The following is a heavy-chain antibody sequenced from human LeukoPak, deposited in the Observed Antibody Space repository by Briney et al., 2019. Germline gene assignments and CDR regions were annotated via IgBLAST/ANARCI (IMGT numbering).Heavy chain of an antibody. J-gene: IGHJ4*02. CDR3: ARLNRYYDILTGWDYYFDY. CDR2: IYYSEST. V-gene: IGHV4-31*03. CDR1: GGSISSGGYY. Sequence: SETLSLTCTVSGGSISSGGYYWSWIRQHPGKGLEWIGYIYYSESTYYNPSLKSRVTISVDTSKNQFSLKLSSVTAADTAVYYCARLNRYYDILTGWDYYFDYWGQGTLVTVSS. D-gene: IGHD3-9*01.